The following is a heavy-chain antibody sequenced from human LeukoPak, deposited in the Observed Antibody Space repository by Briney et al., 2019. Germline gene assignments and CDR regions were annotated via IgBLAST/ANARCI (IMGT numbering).Heavy chain of an antibody. J-gene: IGHJ4*02. CDR2: IYYSGST. D-gene: IGHD1-26*01. CDR1: GGSISSSSYY. CDR3: ASPYSGSYYYFDY. V-gene: IGHV4-39*01. Sequence: SETLSLTCTVSGGSISSSSYYWGWIRQPPGKGLEWIGSIYYSGSTYYNPSLKSRVTISVDTSKNQFSLKLSSVTAADTTVYYCASPYSGSYYYFDYWGQGTLVTVSS.